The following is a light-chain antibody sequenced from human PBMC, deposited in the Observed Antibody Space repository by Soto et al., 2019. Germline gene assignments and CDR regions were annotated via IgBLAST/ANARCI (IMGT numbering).Light chain of an antibody. Sequence: EIVLTQSPGTLSLSPGERATLSCRASESVSDNYLAWYQQRSGQAPRLVIYGASSRASAVPDRFSGSGSGADFTLTISRLEPEDFVVYYCQQYGSSPLTFGGGTKVDI. CDR2: GAS. V-gene: IGKV3-20*01. CDR1: ESVSDNY. CDR3: QQYGSSPLT. J-gene: IGKJ4*01.